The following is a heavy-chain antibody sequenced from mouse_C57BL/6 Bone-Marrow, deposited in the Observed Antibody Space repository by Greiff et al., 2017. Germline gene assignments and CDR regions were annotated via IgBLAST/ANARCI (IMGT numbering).Heavy chain of an antibody. CDR1: GYTFTSYG. Sequence: VQLQESGAELARPGASVKLSCKASGYTFTSYGISWVKQSTGQGLEWIGEIYPRSGNTYYNEKFKGKATLTVDKSSSTAYMELRNLTSENSAFYFCARGYYGGGYWGQGTTRTVSS. CDR3: ARGYYGGGY. J-gene: IGHJ2*01. D-gene: IGHD1-2*01. V-gene: IGHV1-81*01. CDR2: IYPRSGNT.